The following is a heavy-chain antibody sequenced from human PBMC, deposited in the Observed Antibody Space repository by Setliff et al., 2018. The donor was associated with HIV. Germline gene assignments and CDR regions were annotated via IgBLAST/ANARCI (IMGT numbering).Heavy chain of an antibody. CDR2: TYTSGST. V-gene: IGHV4-61*02. Sequence: PSETLSLTCTVSGGSISSGSYYWSWIRQPAGKGLEWIGRTYTSGSTNYNPSLKSRVTISVDTSKDQFSLKLSSVTAADTAVYYCARGGSGSPLDYWGQGTLVTVSS. CDR3: ARGGSGSPLDY. D-gene: IGHD1-26*01. CDR1: GGSISSGSYY. J-gene: IGHJ4*02.